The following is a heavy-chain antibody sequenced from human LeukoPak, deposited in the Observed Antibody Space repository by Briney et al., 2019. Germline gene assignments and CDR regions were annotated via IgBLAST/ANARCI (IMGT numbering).Heavy chain of an antibody. J-gene: IGHJ3*02. CDR2: IYHSGST. Sequence: SETLSLTCTVSGYSISSGYYWGWIRQPPGKGLEWIGSIYHSGSTYYNPSLKSRVTISVDTSKNQFSLKLSSVTAADTAVYYCARTCGGDCSKRPGAFDIWGQGTMVTVSS. V-gene: IGHV4-38-2*02. CDR3: ARTCGGDCSKRPGAFDI. D-gene: IGHD2-21*02. CDR1: GYSISSGYY.